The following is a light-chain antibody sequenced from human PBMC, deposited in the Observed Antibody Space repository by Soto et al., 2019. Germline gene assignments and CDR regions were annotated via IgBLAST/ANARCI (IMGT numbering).Light chain of an antibody. CDR3: AAWDDSRNGVV. V-gene: IGLV1-44*01. CDR2: SNN. Sequence: QLVLTQPPSASGTPGQRVTISCSGSSSNIGSNTVNWYQQLPGTTPKLLIYSNNHRPSGVPDRFSGSKYGTSAALAISGLQSEDEADDYCAAWDDSRNGVVFGGGTKLTVL. J-gene: IGLJ2*01. CDR1: SSNIGSNT.